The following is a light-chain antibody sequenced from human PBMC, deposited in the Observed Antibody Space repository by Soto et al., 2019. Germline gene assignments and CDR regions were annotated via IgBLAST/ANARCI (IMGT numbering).Light chain of an antibody. CDR2: LGS. V-gene: IGKV2-28*01. J-gene: IGKJ1*01. CDR3: MQALQTRT. Sequence: DILVTQCPLSLPFTPGEPSSISCRSSQSLLHSNGYNYLDWYLQKPGQSPQLLIYLGSNRASGVPDRFSGSGSGTDFTLKISRVEAEDVGVYYCMQALQTRTFGQGTKVDIK. CDR1: QSLLHSNGYNY.